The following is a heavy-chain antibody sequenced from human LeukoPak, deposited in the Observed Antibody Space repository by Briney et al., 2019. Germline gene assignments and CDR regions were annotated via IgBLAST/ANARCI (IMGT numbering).Heavy chain of an antibody. V-gene: IGHV3-53*01. Sequence: GRSLRLSCAASGFTVSSNYMSWVRQAPGKGLEWVSVIYSGGNIYYIDSVKGRFTISRDTSKNTLYLQMNSLRAEDTAVYFCASRHCSGGGCYFAGADPFDYWGQGTLVTVSS. CDR2: IYSGGNI. J-gene: IGHJ4*02. CDR1: GFTVSSNY. CDR3: ASRHCSGGGCYFAGADPFDY. D-gene: IGHD2-15*01.